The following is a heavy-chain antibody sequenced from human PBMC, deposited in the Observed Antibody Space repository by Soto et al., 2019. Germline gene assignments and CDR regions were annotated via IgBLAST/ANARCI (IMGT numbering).Heavy chain of an antibody. D-gene: IGHD3-9*01. CDR3: SKNRVFYDILTGQYEIGYHGMDV. Sequence: GASVKVSCKASGYTFTRSGISWVRQAPGQGLEWKGWISSYNGDTNYAQKFQGRVTMTTDTSTSTAYMELRSLRSDDTAVYYCSKNRVFYDILTGQYEIGYHGMDVWGQGTTVTVSS. J-gene: IGHJ6*02. CDR1: GYTFTRSG. V-gene: IGHV1-18*01. CDR2: ISSYNGDT.